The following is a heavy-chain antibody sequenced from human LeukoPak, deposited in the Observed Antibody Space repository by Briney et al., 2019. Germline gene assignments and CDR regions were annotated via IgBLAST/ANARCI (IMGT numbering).Heavy chain of an antibody. D-gene: IGHD3-3*01. V-gene: IGHV3-23*01. CDR2: ISGSGGST. J-gene: IGHJ4*02. CDR1: GFTFSSYA. Sequence: AGGSLRLSCAASGFTFSSYAMSWVRQAPGKGLEWVSAISGSGGSTYYADSVKGRFTISRDNSKNTLYLQMNSLRAEDTAVYYCAKDSQLAIFGVVTYYFDYWGQGTLVTVSS. CDR3: AKDSQLAIFGVVTYYFDY.